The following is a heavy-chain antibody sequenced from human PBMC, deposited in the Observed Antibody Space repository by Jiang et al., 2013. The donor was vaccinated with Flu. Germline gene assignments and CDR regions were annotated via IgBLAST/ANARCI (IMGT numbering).Heavy chain of an antibody. V-gene: IGHV3-23*01. CDR1: GFTFRSHA. CDR3: AKSRVANYYGMDV. Sequence: VQLLESGGGLVQPGGSQRLSCAASGFTFRSHAMSWVRQAPGQGLEWVSGISGHGGATYYTDSVKGRFTISRDNSKNTLFLQMNSLSVEDTAVYYCAKSRVANYYGMDVWGPGTTIIVSS. J-gene: IGHJ6*02. D-gene: IGHD5-12*01. CDR2: ISGHGGAT.